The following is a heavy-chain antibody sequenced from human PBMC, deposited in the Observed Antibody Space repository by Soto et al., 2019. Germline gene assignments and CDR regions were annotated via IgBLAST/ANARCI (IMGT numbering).Heavy chain of an antibody. J-gene: IGHJ4*02. Sequence: QVQLVESGGGVVQPGRSLRLSCAASGFPFTTYGMHWVREGPGKGLEWVAVISYDGSNKYYGDSVKGRFTISRDNSKNTLYLQMNSLRPEDTALYYCVGGQYYFDYRGQGTLVTVSS. V-gene: IGHV3-30*03. CDR2: ISYDGSNK. D-gene: IGHD3-10*01. CDR3: VGGQYYFDY. CDR1: GFPFTTYG.